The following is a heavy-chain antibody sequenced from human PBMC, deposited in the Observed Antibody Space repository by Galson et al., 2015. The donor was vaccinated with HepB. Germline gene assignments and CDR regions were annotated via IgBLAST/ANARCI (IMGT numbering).Heavy chain of an antibody. CDR2: IYPGDSDT. Sequence: QSGAEVKKPGESLKISCKASGYSFTNYWIAWVRQMPGKGLEWMGIIYPGDSDTRYSPSFQGQVTISADKSITTAYLQWSSLKASDTAMYYCARHLTVGGVVVAASEDYYYYYGMDVWGQGTTVTVSS. V-gene: IGHV5-51*01. D-gene: IGHD2-15*01. CDR3: ARHLTVGGVVVAASEDYYYYYGMDV. CDR1: GYSFTNYW. J-gene: IGHJ6*02.